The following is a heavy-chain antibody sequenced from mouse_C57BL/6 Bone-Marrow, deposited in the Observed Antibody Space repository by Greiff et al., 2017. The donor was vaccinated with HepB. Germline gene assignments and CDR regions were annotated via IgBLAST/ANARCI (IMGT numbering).Heavy chain of an antibody. CDR3: ARGGLRRWFAY. Sequence: QVQLQQPGAELVMPGASVKLSCKASGYTFTSYWMHWVKQSPGQGLEWIGEIDPSDSYTNYNQKFKGKSTLTVDKSSSTAYMQLSSLTSEDSAVYYCARGGLRRWFAYWGQGTLVTVSA. CDR2: IDPSDSYT. V-gene: IGHV1-69*01. D-gene: IGHD2-4*01. CDR1: GYTFTSYW. J-gene: IGHJ3*01.